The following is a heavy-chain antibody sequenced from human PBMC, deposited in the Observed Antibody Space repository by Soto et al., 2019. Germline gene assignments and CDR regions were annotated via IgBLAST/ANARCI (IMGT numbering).Heavy chain of an antibody. Sequence: ETLSLTCTVSGDSIGSSNWWTWVRQPPGKGLEWIGEIYHTGTTNYIPSLKSRVTISVDKSKNQFSLRLNSVTAADTAVYYCAGRRDGSGSLDFWGQGILV. CDR1: GDSIGSSNW. V-gene: IGHV4-4*02. D-gene: IGHD3-10*01. J-gene: IGHJ4*02. CDR3: AGRRDGSGSLDF. CDR2: IYHTGTT.